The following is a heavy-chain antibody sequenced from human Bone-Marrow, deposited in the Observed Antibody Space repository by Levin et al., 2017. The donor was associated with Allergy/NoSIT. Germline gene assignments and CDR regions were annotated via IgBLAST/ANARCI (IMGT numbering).Heavy chain of an antibody. J-gene: IGHJ6*03. CDR3: ARHAQSRQTYYYYYYMDV. CDR1: SDSLSRYS. Sequence: KPSETLSLTCTVSSDSLSRYSWSWIRQAPGKGLEWIGYSGSTNYYPSLKSRVTISVDTSKNQLSLKLSSVTAADTAVYYCARHAQSRQTYYYYYYMDVWGTGTTVIVSS. D-gene: IGHD6-19*01. V-gene: IGHV4-59*08. CDR2: SGST.